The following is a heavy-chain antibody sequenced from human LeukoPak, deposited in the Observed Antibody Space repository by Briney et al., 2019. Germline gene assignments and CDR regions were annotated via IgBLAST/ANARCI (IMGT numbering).Heavy chain of an antibody. J-gene: IGHJ4*02. CDR1: GFTFSSYG. Sequence: GGSLRLSYAASGFTFSSYGMHWVRQAPGKGLEWVAVIWYDGSNKYYADSVKGRFTISRDNSKNTLYLQMNSLRAEDTAVYYCARDSYDYGDPGHLRYWGQGTLVTVSS. V-gene: IGHV3-33*01. CDR3: ARDSYDYGDPGHLRY. D-gene: IGHD4-17*01. CDR2: IWYDGSNK.